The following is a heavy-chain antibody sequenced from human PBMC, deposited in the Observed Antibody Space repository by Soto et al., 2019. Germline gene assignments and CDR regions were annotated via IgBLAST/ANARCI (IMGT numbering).Heavy chain of an antibody. V-gene: IGHV5-51*01. J-gene: IGHJ5*02. Sequence: GESLKISCQSSGYSFSSYWIVWVRQLPGKGLEWLGLIYPTDSKVKYNPSVQGQVTVSVDKSISTAYLQWSSLRASETAIYFCARGNIGNWFGPWGQGTPVTVSS. CDR1: GYSFSSYW. D-gene: IGHD3-10*01. CDR2: IYPTDSKV. CDR3: ARGNIGNWFGP.